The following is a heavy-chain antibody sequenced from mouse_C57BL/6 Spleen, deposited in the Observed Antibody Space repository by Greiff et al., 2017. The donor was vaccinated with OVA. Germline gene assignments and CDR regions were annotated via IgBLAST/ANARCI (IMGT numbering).Heavy chain of an antibody. J-gene: IGHJ2*01. V-gene: IGHV5-6*01. CDR1: GFTFSSYG. D-gene: IGHD4-1*01. CDR2: ISSGGSYT. CDR3: ARHGELGYYFDY. Sequence: EVKLQESGGDLVKPGGSLKLSCAASGFTFSSYGMSWVRQTPDKRLEWVATISSGGSYTYYPDSVKGRFTISRDNAKNTLYLQMSSLKSEDTAMYYCARHGELGYYFDYWGQGTTLTVSS.